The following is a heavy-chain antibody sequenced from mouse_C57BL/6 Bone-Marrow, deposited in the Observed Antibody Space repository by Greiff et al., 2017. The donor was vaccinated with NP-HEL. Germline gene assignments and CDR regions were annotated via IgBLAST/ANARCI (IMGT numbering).Heavy chain of an antibody. J-gene: IGHJ3*01. CDR3: GRPSYGNPACFAD. D-gene: IGHD2-1*01. CDR1: GFTFSSYG. CDR2: ISSGGSYT. Sequence: DVQLVESGGDLVKPGGSLKLSCAASGFTFSSYGMSWVRQTPDKRLEWVATISSGGSYTYYPDSVKGRFTLSRDNAKNTLYLQRSSLKSEDAAMYYCGRPSYGNPACFADWGQGTLVTVSA. V-gene: IGHV5-6*01.